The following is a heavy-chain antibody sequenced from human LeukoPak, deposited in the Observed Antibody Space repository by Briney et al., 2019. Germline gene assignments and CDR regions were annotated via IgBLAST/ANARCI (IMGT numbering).Heavy chain of an antibody. CDR3: AREVLYYYDSSGKDY. J-gene: IGHJ4*02. V-gene: IGHV6-1*01. CDR2: TYYRSKWYN. Sequence: SQTLSLTCAISGDSVSSNSAAWNWIRQSPSRGLEWLGKTYYRSKWYNDYAVSVKSRITINPDTSKNQFSLQLNSVTPEDTAVYYCAREVLYYYDSSGKDYWGQGTLVTVSS. CDR1: GDSVSSNSAA. D-gene: IGHD3-22*01.